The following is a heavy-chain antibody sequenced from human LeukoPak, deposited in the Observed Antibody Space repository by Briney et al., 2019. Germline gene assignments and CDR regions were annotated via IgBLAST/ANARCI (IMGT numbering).Heavy chain of an antibody. V-gene: IGHV1-2*02. Sequence: ASVKVSCKASGYTFTGYYMHWVRQAPGQGLEWMGWINPNSGGTNYAQKFQGRVTMTRDTSISTAYMELSRLRSDDTAVYYCARDLVGGRSGYYDFWSGYWYNWFDPRGQGTLVTVSS. CDR3: ARDLVGGRSGYYDFWSGYWYNWFDP. CDR2: INPNSGGT. CDR1: GYTFTGYY. J-gene: IGHJ5*02. D-gene: IGHD3-3*01.